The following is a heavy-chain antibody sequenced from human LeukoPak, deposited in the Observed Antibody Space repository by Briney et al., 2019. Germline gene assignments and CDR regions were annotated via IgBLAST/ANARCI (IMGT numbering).Heavy chain of an antibody. CDR3: TTDASTYYTDGKFYTGGNFDS. CDR1: GFTVSSNY. D-gene: IGHD2-8*01. V-gene: IGHV3-53*01. J-gene: IGHJ4*02. CDR2: IYSGGST. Sequence: GGSLRLSCAASGFTVSSNYMSWVRQAPGKGLEWVSVIYSGGSTYYADSVKGRFTISRDNSKNTLYLQMNSLRAEDTAVYYCTTDASTYYTDGKFYTGGNFDSWGQGTLVTVSS.